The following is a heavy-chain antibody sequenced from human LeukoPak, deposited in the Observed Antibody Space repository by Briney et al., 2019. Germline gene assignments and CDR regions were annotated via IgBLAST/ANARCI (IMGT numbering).Heavy chain of an antibody. D-gene: IGHD3-3*01. CDR1: GGTFSSYA. V-gene: IGHV1-69*13. Sequence: SVKVSCKASGGTFSSYAISWVRQAPGQGLEWMGGIIPVFGTANYAQKFQGRVTITADESTSTAYMELSSLRSEDTGVYYCARGVLITIFGVAYYYYYMDVWGKGTTVTVSS. J-gene: IGHJ6*03. CDR3: ARGVLITIFGVAYYYYYMDV. CDR2: IIPVFGTA.